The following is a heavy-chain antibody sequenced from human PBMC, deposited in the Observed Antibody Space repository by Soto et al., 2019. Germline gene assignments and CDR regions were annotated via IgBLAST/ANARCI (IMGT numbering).Heavy chain of an antibody. D-gene: IGHD3-3*01. CDR1: GGSFSGYY. J-gene: IGHJ4*02. V-gene: IGHV4-34*01. CDR3: ARRGVFGVVIHPKYYFDY. CDR2: INHSGST. Sequence: SETLSLTCAVYGGSFSGYYWSWIRQPPGKGLEWIGEINHSGSTNYNPSLKSRVTISVDTSKNQFSLKLSSVTAADAAVYYCARRGVFGVVIHPKYYFDYWGQGTLVTVSS.